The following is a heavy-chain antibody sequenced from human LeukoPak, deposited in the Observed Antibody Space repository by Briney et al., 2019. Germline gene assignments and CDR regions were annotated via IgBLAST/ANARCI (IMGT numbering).Heavy chain of an antibody. Sequence: SETPSLTCTVSGGSISSYYWSWIRQPAGKGLEWIGRIYTSGSTNYNPSLKSRVTVSVDTSKNQFSLKLSSVTAADTAVYYCARGQNIYDSSGYLYYFDYWGQGTLVTVSS. CDR2: IYTSGST. D-gene: IGHD3-22*01. CDR3: ARGQNIYDSSGYLYYFDY. CDR1: GGSISSYY. V-gene: IGHV4-4*07. J-gene: IGHJ4*02.